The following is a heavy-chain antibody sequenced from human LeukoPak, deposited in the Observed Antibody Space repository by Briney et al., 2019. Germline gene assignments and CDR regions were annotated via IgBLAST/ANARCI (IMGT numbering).Heavy chain of an antibody. CDR1: GYTFTSYD. Sequence: PKASVKVSCKAPGYTFTSYDINWVRQATGQGLEWMGWMNPNSGNTGYAQKFQGRVTITRNTSISTAYMELSSLRSEDTAVYYCARGRLWFGEFLADNWFDPWGQGTLVTVSS. J-gene: IGHJ5*02. CDR2: MNPNSGNT. CDR3: ARGRLWFGEFLADNWFDP. V-gene: IGHV1-8*03. D-gene: IGHD3-10*01.